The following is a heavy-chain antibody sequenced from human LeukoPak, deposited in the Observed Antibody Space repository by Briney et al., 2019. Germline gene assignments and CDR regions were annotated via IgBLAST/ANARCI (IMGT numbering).Heavy chain of an antibody. Sequence: GGSLRHSPVSPLYTLTENTLNSVCQAPGKGLEWVSSISGSSSDIYYADSVKGRFTISRDNTKNSLYLQLDSLRAEDTAVYYCARDGYGDYQFDYWGQGTLVTVSS. D-gene: IGHD4-17*01. CDR3: ARDGYGDYQFDY. CDR1: LYTLTENT. V-gene: IGHV3-21*01. J-gene: IGHJ4*01. CDR2: ISGSSSDI.